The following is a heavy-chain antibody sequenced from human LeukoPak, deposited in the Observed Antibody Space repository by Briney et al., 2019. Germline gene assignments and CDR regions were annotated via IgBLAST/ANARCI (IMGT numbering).Heavy chain of an antibody. Sequence: SETLSLTCAVYGGSFSGYYWSWIRQPPGKGLEWIGEINHSGSTNYNPSLKSRVTISVDTSKNQFSLKLSSVTAADTAVYYCAREMGGDYGSGTFFDLWGQGNMVTVSS. D-gene: IGHD3-10*01. CDR2: INHSGST. CDR1: GGSFSGYY. J-gene: IGHJ4*02. V-gene: IGHV4-34*01. CDR3: AREMGGDYGSGTFFDL.